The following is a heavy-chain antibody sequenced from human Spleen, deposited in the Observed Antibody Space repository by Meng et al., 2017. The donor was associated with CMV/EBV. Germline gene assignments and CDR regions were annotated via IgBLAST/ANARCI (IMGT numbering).Heavy chain of an antibody. Sequence: GESLKISCAASGFSFSSYAIHWVRQAPGKGLEWVALISYDGSSKYYVDSVKGRFTISRDNAKNSLYLQMTSLRAEDTAVYYCARERLYQPLWGDALDIWGQGTMVTVSS. CDR1: GFSFSSYA. D-gene: IGHD2-2*01. J-gene: IGHJ3*02. V-gene: IGHV3-30-3*01. CDR2: ISYDGSSK. CDR3: ARERLYQPLWGDALDI.